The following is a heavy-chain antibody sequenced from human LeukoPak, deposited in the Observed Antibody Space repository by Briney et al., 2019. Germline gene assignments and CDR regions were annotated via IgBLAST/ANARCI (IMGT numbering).Heavy chain of an antibody. J-gene: IGHJ4*02. CDR2: IYYSDST. CDR3: ARGYCTNGVCYSPHFDY. Sequence: SDTLSLTCTVSGASISSYYWSWIRQPPGTRLEYIGYIYYSDSTNYNPSLKSRVTISVDTSKNQFSLKLSSVTAADTAVYYCARGYCTNGVCYSPHFDYWGQGTLVTVSS. CDR1: GASISSYY. V-gene: IGHV4-59*07. D-gene: IGHD2-8*01.